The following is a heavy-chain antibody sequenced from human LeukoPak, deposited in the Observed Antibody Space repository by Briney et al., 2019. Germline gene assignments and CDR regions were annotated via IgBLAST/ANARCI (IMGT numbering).Heavy chain of an antibody. V-gene: IGHV3-23*01. Sequence: SGGSLRLSCAASGFTFGSYAMSWVRQAPGKGLEWVSAISGSGGSTYYADSVKGRFTISRDNSKNTLYLQMNSLRAEDTAVYYCAKDYDFWSGGWFDPWGQGTLVTVSS. CDR3: AKDYDFWSGGWFDP. CDR2: ISGSGGST. D-gene: IGHD3-3*01. CDR1: GFTFGSYA. J-gene: IGHJ5*02.